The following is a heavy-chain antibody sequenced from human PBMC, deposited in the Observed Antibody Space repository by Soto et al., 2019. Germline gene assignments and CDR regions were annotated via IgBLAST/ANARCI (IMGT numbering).Heavy chain of an antibody. CDR1: GGSISSPHDY. CDR2: IYYTGSS. CDR3: ARLNGYCVSTNCHGYYGMDV. D-gene: IGHD2-2*03. J-gene: IGHJ6*02. V-gene: IGHV4-39*01. Sequence: SETLSLTCTVSGGSISSPHDYWGWIRKSPGRGLEWIGSIYYTGSSYYNPSLKSRITVSVDTSKNEFSLRLSSVTAADTAVYYCARLNGYCVSTNCHGYYGMDVWGQGTTVTVSS.